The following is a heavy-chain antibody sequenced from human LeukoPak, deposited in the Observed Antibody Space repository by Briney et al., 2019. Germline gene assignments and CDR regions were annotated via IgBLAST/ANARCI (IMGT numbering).Heavy chain of an antibody. Sequence: PGGSLRLSCAASGFTFNDYAMHWVRQAPGKGLEWASGISWNSGRRGYADSVKGRFTIPRDNAKNSLYLQMTSLRAEDTALYYCAAAAGTYWGQGTLVTVSS. CDR3: AAAAGTY. CDR1: GFTFNDYA. CDR2: ISWNSGRR. V-gene: IGHV3-9*01. D-gene: IGHD6-13*01. J-gene: IGHJ4*02.